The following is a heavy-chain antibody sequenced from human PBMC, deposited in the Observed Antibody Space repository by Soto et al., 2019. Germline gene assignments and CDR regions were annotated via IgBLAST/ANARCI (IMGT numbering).Heavy chain of an antibody. J-gene: IGHJ6*02. CDR2: MNLKSGGA. D-gene: IGHD2-15*01. Sequence: GASVKVSCKTSGYTFTDYYIHWVRQAPGQGLEWMGWMNLKSGGAYFAQKFQGRVTLTRDTSIGTAYTEMKRLTPDSTDVDFCTRENIENRRRPHDAIDIWGQATTVTVS. CDR3: TRENIENRRRPHDAIDI. V-gene: IGHV1-2*02. CDR1: GYTFTDYY.